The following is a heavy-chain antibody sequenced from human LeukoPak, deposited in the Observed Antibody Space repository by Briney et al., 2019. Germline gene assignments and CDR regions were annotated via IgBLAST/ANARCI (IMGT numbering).Heavy chain of an antibody. J-gene: IGHJ6*02. CDR1: GFTFSSYS. V-gene: IGHV3-21*01. Sequence: GGSLRLSCAASGFTFSSYSMTWVRQAPGKGLEWVSSISSSSSYIYYADSVKGRFTISRDNAKNSLYLQMNSLRAEDTAVYYRARDWSMVRALDVWGQGTTVTVSS. CDR3: ARDWSMVRALDV. CDR2: ISSSSSYI. D-gene: IGHD3-10*01.